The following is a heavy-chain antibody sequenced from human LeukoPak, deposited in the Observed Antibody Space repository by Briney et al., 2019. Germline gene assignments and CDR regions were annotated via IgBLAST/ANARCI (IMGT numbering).Heavy chain of an antibody. J-gene: IGHJ4*02. V-gene: IGHV3-23*01. Sequence: GGSLRLSCTASGFTFSTYAMSWVRQAPGKGLEWVSSISGSHNSTYYAESLKGRFTISRDNSKNMLYLQMNSLRAEDTAVYYCAKDFVNGVSDYDFWSYWGQGTLVTVSS. D-gene: IGHD3-3*01. CDR1: GFTFSTYA. CDR2: ISGSHNST. CDR3: AKDFVNGVSDYDFWSY.